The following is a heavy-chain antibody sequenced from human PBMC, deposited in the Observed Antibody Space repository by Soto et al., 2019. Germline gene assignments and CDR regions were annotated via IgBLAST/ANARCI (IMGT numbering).Heavy chain of an antibody. CDR1: GGSISSYY. Sequence: SETLSLTCTVSGGSISSYYWSWIRQPPGKGLEWIGYIYYSGSTNYNPSLKSRVTISVDTSKNQFSLKLSSVTAADTAVYYCARDSSNYDILTGYHNNWFDPWGQGTLVTVSS. V-gene: IGHV4-59*01. D-gene: IGHD3-9*01. J-gene: IGHJ5*02. CDR2: IYYSGST. CDR3: ARDSSNYDILTGYHNNWFDP.